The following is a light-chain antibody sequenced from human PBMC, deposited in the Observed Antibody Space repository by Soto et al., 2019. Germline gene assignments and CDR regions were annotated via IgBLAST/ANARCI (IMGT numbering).Light chain of an antibody. CDR3: AAWDDSLSGVV. CDR1: SSNIGSNY. CDR2: RNN. V-gene: IGLV1-47*01. Sequence: QSVLTQPPSASGIPGQRVTISCSGSSSNIGSNYVYWYQQLPGTAPKLLIYRNNQRPSGVPDRFSGSKSGTLASLAISGLRSEDEANYYCAAWDDSLSGVVFGGGTQLTVL. J-gene: IGLJ3*02.